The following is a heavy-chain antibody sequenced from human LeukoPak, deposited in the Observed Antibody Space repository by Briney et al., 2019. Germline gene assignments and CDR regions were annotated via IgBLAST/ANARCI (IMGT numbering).Heavy chain of an antibody. V-gene: IGHV3-30*02. Sequence: SGGSLRLSCAASGFTFSSYGMHWVRQAPGKGLEWVAFIRHDGSNKYYAESVKGRLTISRDNSKNTLYLQMNSLRAEDTAVYYCARDLAYKSAGLGYIWYDPWGQGTLVTVSS. CDR1: GFTFSSYG. J-gene: IGHJ5*02. CDR2: IRHDGSNK. D-gene: IGHD1-14*01. CDR3: ARDLAYKSAGLGYIWYDP.